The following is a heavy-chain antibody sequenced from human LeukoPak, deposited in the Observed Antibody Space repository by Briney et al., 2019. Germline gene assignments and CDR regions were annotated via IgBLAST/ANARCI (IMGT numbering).Heavy chain of an antibody. CDR1: GFSFNNYW. V-gene: IGHV3-74*01. CDR2: INSPGSDT. J-gene: IGHJ5*02. Sequence: GGSLRLSCAASGFSFNNYWMHWVRQAPGKGLVWVSRINSPGSDTTYADSVKGRFTISRDNAKNTPYLQMNSLRVEDTAVYYCARVPNWFDPWGQGTLVTVSS. CDR3: ARVPNWFDP.